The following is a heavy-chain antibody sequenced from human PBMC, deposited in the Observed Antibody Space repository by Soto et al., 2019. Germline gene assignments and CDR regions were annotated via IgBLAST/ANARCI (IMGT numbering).Heavy chain of an antibody. V-gene: IGHV3-15*01. CDR1: GLTFRNAW. D-gene: IGHD6-13*01. CDR3: TKRGILYSSWYPTTFDP. CDR2: IKSETDGGTR. J-gene: IGHJ5*02. Sequence: GGSLRLSCSASGLTFRNAWMSWVRQAPGKGLEWVGRIKSETDGGTRDYAAPVKGRFTISRDDSKNTAYLQMNSLKVEDTAVYYCTKRGILYSSWYPTTFDPWGQGTLVTVSS.